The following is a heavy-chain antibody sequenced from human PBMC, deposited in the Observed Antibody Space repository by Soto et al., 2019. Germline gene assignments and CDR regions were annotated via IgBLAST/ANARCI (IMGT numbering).Heavy chain of an antibody. Sequence: ESGGGVVQPGRSLRLSCAASGFTFSTFAMHWVRQGPGKGLEWVAVISYDGSEEYYADSAKGRFTISRDNSKNTLYLQMNSLSPEDTAVYYCARGGTGTTRNWFDPWGQGTLVTVSS. V-gene: IGHV3-30-3*01. CDR2: ISYDGSEE. J-gene: IGHJ5*02. D-gene: IGHD1-7*01. CDR3: ARGGTGTTRNWFDP. CDR1: GFTFSTFA.